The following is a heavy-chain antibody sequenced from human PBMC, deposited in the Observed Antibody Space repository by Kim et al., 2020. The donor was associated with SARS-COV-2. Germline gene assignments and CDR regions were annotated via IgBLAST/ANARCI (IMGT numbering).Heavy chain of an antibody. Sequence: SETLSLTCTVSGGSISSSSYYWGWIRQPPGKGLEWIGSIYYSGSTYYNPSLKSRVTISVDTSKNQFSLKLSSVTAADTAVYYCARQADDYGGGDYWGQGTLVTVSS. CDR1: GGSISSSSYY. CDR2: IYYSGST. V-gene: IGHV4-39*01. CDR3: ARQADDYGGGDY. D-gene: IGHD4-17*01. J-gene: IGHJ4*02.